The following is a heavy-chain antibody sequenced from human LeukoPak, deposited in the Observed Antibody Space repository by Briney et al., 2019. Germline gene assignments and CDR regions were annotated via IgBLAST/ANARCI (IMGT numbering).Heavy chain of an antibody. CDR2: IRYDGSNK. CDR1: GFTFSSYG. J-gene: IGHJ3*02. V-gene: IGHV3-30*02. D-gene: IGHD6-19*01. CDR3: AKDSSVFIAVAGTGDAFDI. Sequence: GGSLGLSCAASGFTFSSYGMHWVRQAPGKGLEWVAFIRYDGSNKYYADSVKGRFTISRDNSKNTLYLQMNSLRAEDTAVYYCAKDSSVFIAVAGTGDAFDIWGQGTMVTVSS.